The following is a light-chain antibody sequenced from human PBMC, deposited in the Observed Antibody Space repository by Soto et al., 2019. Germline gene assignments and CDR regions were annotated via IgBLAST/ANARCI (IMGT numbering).Light chain of an antibody. Sequence: ATQMTQSPSSLSASVGDRVTITCRASQGIRNDLDWFQQKPGKAPKLLIYAASNLQSGVPARFSGSGSGTDFTLIISSLQPEDFATYYCLQKYFYPFTFGPGTKVDIK. CDR1: QGIRND. V-gene: IGKV1-6*01. CDR3: LQKYFYPFT. J-gene: IGKJ3*01. CDR2: AAS.